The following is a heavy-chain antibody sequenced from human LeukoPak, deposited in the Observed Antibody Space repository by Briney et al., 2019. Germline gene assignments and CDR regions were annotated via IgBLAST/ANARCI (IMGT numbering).Heavy chain of an antibody. J-gene: IGHJ6*03. CDR3: ATSGGYCSGGYCYSIYYMDV. CDR2: IYHSGST. V-gene: IGHV4-38-2*02. D-gene: IGHD2-15*01. Sequence: SETLSLTCTVSGYSISSGYYWGWVRRPPGKGLEWIGTIYHSGSTNYNPSLKSRLTISVDTSKNQFSLKLKSVTAADTAVYYCATSGGYCSGGYCYSIYYMDVWGKGTTVTVSS. CDR1: GYSISSGYY.